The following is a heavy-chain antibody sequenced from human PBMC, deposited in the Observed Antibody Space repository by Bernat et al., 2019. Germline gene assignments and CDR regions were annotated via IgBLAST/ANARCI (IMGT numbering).Heavy chain of an antibody. J-gene: IGHJ4*02. CDR2: ISYDGSNK. D-gene: IGHD6-13*01. Sequence: AASGFTFSSYGMHWVRQAPGKGLEWVAVISYDGSNKYYADSVKGRFTISRDNSKNTLYLQMNSLRAEDTAVYYCAKGYSSSWYATFGDYWGQGTL. V-gene: IGHV3-30*18. CDR1: GFTFSSYG. CDR3: AKGYSSSWYATFGDY.